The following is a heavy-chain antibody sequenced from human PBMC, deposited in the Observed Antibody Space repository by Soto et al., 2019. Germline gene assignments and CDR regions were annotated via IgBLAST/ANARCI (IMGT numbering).Heavy chain of an antibody. J-gene: IGHJ6*02. CDR1: GGSISIYY. V-gene: IGHV4-59*01. CDR3: ARDSGDYYYYGMDV. CDR2: IYYSGST. Sequence: SETLSLTCTVSGGSISIYYWSWIRHPPGKGLEWIGYIYYSGSTNYNPSLKSRVTISVDTSKNQFSLKLSSVTAADTAVYYCARDSGDYYYYGMDVWGQGTTVTVSS.